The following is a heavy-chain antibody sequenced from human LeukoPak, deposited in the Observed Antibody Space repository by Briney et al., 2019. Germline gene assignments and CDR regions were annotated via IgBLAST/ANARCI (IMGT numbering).Heavy chain of an antibody. Sequence: GGSLRLSCAASGFTFTSYGMTWVRQAPGKGLEWVSSISHSSSYIYYADSVKGRFTISRDNAKNSLYLQMNSLRAEDTAVYYCTGGAGTGWRFDSWGQGTLLTVSS. CDR2: ISHSSSYI. V-gene: IGHV3-21*01. J-gene: IGHJ4*02. CDR3: TGGAGTGWRFDS. D-gene: IGHD6-19*01. CDR1: GFTFTSYG.